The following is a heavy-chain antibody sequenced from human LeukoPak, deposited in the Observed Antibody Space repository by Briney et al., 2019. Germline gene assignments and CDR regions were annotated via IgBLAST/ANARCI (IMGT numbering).Heavy chain of an antibody. V-gene: IGHV4-30-2*01. J-gene: IGHJ4*02. CDR3: ARAVKEYCGGDCYSEYFDY. D-gene: IGHD2-21*02. CDR1: GGSISSGGYS. Sequence: SETLSPTCAVSGGSISSGGYSWSWLRQPPGKGLEWIGYIYHSGSTYYNPSLKSRVTISVDRSKNQFSLKLSSVTAADTAVYYCARAVKEYCGGDCYSEYFDYWGQGTLVTVSS. CDR2: IYHSGST.